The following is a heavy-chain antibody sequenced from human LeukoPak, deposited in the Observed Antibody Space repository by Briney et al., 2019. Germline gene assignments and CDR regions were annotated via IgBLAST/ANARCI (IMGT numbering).Heavy chain of an antibody. CDR3: ARSGGVITVAPFDC. CDR1: GFSVSSKY. CDR2: IYNDGST. V-gene: IGHV3-53*01. D-gene: IGHD4-23*01. Sequence: GGSLRLSCVISGFSVSSKYMSWVRQAPGKGPEWVSVIYNDGSTYYADSVKGRFTISRDNSKNTLFLQMTSLRAEDTAVYYCARSGGVITVAPFDCWGQGSLVTVSS. J-gene: IGHJ4*02.